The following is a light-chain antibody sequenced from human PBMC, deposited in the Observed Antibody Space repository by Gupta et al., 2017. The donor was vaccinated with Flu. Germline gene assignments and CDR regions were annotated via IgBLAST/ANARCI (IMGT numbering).Light chain of an antibody. CDR3: MQGRRAHKT. CDR1: QSLLQTNGYTY. J-gene: IGKJ2*01. V-gene: IGKV2-28*01. CDR2: LGS. Sequence: IVMTSSPLSLAVTPGEPASITCRSTQSLLQTNGYTYLDWYLQKPGQSPQLLIYLGSNRASGVPYRFSGSGSGTDFTLNISRVEAEDVGVYFCMQGRRAHKTFGQGTKLEIK.